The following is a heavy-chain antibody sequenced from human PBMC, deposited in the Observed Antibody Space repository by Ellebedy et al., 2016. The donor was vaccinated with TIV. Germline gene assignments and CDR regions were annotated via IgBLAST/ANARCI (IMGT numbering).Heavy chain of an antibody. D-gene: IGHD3-22*01. CDR2: ISYDGSNK. J-gene: IGHJ4*02. Sequence: GGSLRLSCAASRFTFSSYAMHWVRQAPGKGLEWVAVISYDGSNKYYADSVKGRFTISRDNSKNTLYLQMNSLRAEDTAVYYCAKGGWLFWGQGTLVTVSS. CDR3: AKGGWLF. CDR1: RFTFSSYA. V-gene: IGHV3-30-3*01.